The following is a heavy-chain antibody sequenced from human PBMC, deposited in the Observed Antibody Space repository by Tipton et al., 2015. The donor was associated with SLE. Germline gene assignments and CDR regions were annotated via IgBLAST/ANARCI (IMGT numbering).Heavy chain of an antibody. CDR1: GGSFSGYY. J-gene: IGHJ4*02. V-gene: IGHV4-34*01. Sequence: TLSLTCAVYGGSFSGYYWSWIRQPPGKGLEWIGYIYHSGSTYYNPSLKSRVTISVDRSKNQFSLKLSSVTAADTAVYYCARGALTMVQGAGGYFDYWGQGTLVTVSS. D-gene: IGHD3-10*01. CDR2: IYHSGST. CDR3: ARGALTMVQGAGGYFDY.